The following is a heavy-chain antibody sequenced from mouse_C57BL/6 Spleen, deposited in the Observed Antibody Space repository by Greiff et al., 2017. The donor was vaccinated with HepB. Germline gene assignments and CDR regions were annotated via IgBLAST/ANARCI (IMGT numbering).Heavy chain of an antibody. D-gene: IGHD1-1*01. J-gene: IGHJ1*03. CDR1: GYNFTSYW. CDR3: ARRENYYGSSYGYFDV. CDR2: IHPNSGST. Sequence: QVQLQQPGAELVKPGASVKLSCKASGYNFTSYWMHWVKQRPGQGLEWIGMIHPNSGSTNYNEKFKSKATLTVDKSSSTAYMQLSSLTSEDSAVYYCARRENYYGSSYGYFDVWGTGTTVTVSS. V-gene: IGHV1-64*01.